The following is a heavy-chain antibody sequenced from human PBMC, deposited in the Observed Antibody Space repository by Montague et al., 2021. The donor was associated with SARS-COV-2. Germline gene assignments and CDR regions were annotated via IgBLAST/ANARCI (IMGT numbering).Heavy chain of an antibody. CDR3: ARGKYTSGWYGWDNCFDP. CDR1: GGSFSGYY. Sequence: SETLSLTCAVYGGSFSGYYWNWIRQPPGKGLEWIGEINHSGSTNYNPSLKSRVTISVDTSENQFSLNLSSVTAADTAVYYCARGKYTSGWYGWDNCFDPGGQGNLVTGSS. J-gene: IGHJ5*02. CDR2: INHSGST. D-gene: IGHD6-13*01. V-gene: IGHV4-34*01.